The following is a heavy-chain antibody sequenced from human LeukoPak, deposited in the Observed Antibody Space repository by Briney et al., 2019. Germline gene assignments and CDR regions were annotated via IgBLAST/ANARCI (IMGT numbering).Heavy chain of an antibody. CDR1: GGSISSSSYY. CDR3: AIRRPYYFDY. CDR2: IYYSGST. J-gene: IGHJ4*02. Sequence: SETLSLTCTVSGGSISSSSYYWGWIRQPPGKGLEWIGSIYYSGSTYYNPSLKSRVTIPVDTSKNQFSLKLSSVTAADTAVYYCAIRRPYYFDYWGQGTLVTVSS. D-gene: IGHD6-25*01. V-gene: IGHV4-39*01.